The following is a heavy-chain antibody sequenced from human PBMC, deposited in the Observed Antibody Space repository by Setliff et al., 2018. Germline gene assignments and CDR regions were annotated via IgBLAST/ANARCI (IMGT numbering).Heavy chain of an antibody. J-gene: IGHJ3*02. CDR2: IGPNGCST. CDR1: GFTFNTYT. V-gene: IGHV3-64D*09. CDR3: VKTHWDTWIRGAFDI. Sequence: PGGSLRLSCSASGFTFNTYTMHWVRQAPGKGLEYVSSIGPNGCSTYYANSVKGRFTISRDSSKNTLYLQMSSLRAEDTAVYYCVKTHWDTWIRGAFDIWGQGTMVTVSS. D-gene: IGHD3-10*01.